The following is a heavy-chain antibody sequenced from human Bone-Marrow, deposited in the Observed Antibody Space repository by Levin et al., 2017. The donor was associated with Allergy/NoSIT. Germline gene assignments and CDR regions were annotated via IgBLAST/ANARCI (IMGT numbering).Heavy chain of an antibody. J-gene: IGHJ3*02. D-gene: IGHD2-15*01. Sequence: SGPTLVKPTQTLTLTCTFSGFSLSPSGVGVGWIRQPPGKALEWLALIYWDDDKRYSPSLKSRLTITQDTSKNQVVLTMTNMDPVDTATYYCAHSPFLGCCSGGSCETHDAFDIWGQGTMVTVSS. CDR1: GFSLSPSGVG. CDR2: IYWDDDK. CDR3: AHSPFLGCCSGGSCETHDAFDI. V-gene: IGHV2-5*02.